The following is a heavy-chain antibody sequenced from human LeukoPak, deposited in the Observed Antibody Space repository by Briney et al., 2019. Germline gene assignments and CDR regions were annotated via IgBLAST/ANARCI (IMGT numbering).Heavy chain of an antibody. J-gene: IGHJ6*03. Sequence: SETLSLTCTVSGGSISSYYWSWIRQPPGKGLEWIGYIYYSGSTNYNPSLKSRVTISVDTSKNQFSLKLSSVTAADTAVYYCARDERGSSRGVGYYYYYYMDVWGKGTTVTVSS. D-gene: IGHD6-13*01. CDR3: ARDERGSSRGVGYYYYYYMDV. V-gene: IGHV4-59*01. CDR1: GGSISSYY. CDR2: IYYSGST.